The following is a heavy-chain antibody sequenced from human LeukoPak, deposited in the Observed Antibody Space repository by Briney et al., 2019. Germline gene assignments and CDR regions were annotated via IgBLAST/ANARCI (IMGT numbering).Heavy chain of an antibody. D-gene: IGHD5-24*01. J-gene: IGHJ4*02. CDR3: ARVAYNTLDY. CDR2: IYYSGST. V-gene: IGHV4-59*01. CDR1: GGSISSYY. Sequence: SETLSLTCTVSGGSISSYYWSWLRQPPGKGLEWIGYIYYSGSTNYNPSLKSRVTISVDTSKNQFSLKLSSVTAADTAVYYCARVAYNTLDYWGQGTLVTVSS.